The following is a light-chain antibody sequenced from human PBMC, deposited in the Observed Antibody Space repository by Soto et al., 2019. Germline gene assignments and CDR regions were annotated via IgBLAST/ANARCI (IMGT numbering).Light chain of an antibody. Sequence: DIQMTQSPSSVSASVGDRVTITCRASQGISGSLAWYQQKPGKAPKLLIYGASTLQGGVPSRFSGSGSGTDFTLTISSQQPEDCATYYCQQVNSLPITFGQGTRLEIK. V-gene: IGKV1-12*01. CDR2: GAS. J-gene: IGKJ5*01. CDR3: QQVNSLPIT. CDR1: QGISGS.